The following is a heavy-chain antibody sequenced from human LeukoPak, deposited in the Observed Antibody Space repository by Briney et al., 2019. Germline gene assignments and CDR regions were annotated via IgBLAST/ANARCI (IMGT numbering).Heavy chain of an antibody. Sequence: GGSLRLSCAASGFTFSSYSMAWVRQAPGKGLEWVSSITSSGDYIYHADSVKGRFTISRDNAKNSLHLEMSSLRAEDTAVYYCARVYGGVHWGQGALVTVSS. V-gene: IGHV3-21*01. CDR3: ARVYGGVH. J-gene: IGHJ4*02. D-gene: IGHD4-23*01. CDR1: GFTFSSYS. CDR2: ITSSGDYI.